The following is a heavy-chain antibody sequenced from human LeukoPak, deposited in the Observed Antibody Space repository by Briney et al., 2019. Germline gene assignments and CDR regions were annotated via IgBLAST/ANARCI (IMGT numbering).Heavy chain of an antibody. Sequence: SETLSLTCTVSGGSISSSSYYWGWIRQPPGKGLEWIGSIYYSGSTNYNPSLKSRVTISVDTSKNQFSLKLSSVTAADTAVYYCARADTAMITDYYYYYMDVWGKGTTVTVSS. J-gene: IGHJ6*03. CDR1: GGSISSSSYY. V-gene: IGHV4-39*07. CDR3: ARADTAMITDYYYYYMDV. CDR2: IYYSGST. D-gene: IGHD5-18*01.